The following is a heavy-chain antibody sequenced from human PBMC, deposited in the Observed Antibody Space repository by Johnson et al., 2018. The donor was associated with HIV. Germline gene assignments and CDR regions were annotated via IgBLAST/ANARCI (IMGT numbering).Heavy chain of an antibody. V-gene: IGHV3-30*02. D-gene: IGHD3-22*01. CDR2: IQYAGSNN. CDR1: GFTFSSYD. Sequence: QVQLVESGGGLVQPGGSLRLSCAASGFTFSSYDMHWVRQAPGKRLEWVAFIQYAGSNNYYADSVTGRFTMSRDNSKNRLYLQMNRLRVEDTAVYYCAKVWDYYDSNAFDIWGQGTMVTVSS. J-gene: IGHJ3*02. CDR3: AKVWDYYDSNAFDI.